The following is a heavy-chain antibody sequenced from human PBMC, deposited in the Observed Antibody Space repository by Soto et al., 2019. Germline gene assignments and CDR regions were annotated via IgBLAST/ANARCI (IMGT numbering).Heavy chain of an antibody. V-gene: IGHV4-59*01. D-gene: IGHD6-13*01. Sequence: SETLSLTCTVSGGSISSYYWSWIRQPPGKGLEWIGYIYYSGSTNYNPSLKSRVTISVDTSKNQFSLKLSSVTAADTAVYYCARDYIAAAGTTPYYYYYYGMDVWGQGTTVTVSS. CDR3: ARDYIAAAGTTPYYYYYYGMDV. J-gene: IGHJ6*02. CDR1: GGSISSYY. CDR2: IYYSGST.